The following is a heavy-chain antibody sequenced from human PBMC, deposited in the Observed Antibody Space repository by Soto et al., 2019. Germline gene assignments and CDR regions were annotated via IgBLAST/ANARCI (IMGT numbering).Heavy chain of an antibody. CDR2: INPNDGST. Sequence: SVQVSCKASGYPFTNYYMHWVRQAPGQGLEWMGVINPNDGSTRYVQKFQGRVSMTRDTSTSTVYMEVSSLRSEDTAVYYCARGRGTSSWYDDWGQGPLVTLAS. V-gene: IGHV1-46*01. J-gene: IGHJ5*02. CDR3: ARGRGTSSWYDD. D-gene: IGHD2-2*01. CDR1: GYPFTNYY.